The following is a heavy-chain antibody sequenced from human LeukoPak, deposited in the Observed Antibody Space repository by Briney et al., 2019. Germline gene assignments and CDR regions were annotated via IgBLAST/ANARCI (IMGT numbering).Heavy chain of an antibody. V-gene: IGHV1-2*02. J-gene: IGHJ4*02. D-gene: IGHD6-19*01. CDR3: ARAASSSGWYAAPVDY. CDR2: INPNSGGT. CDR1: GYTFTGYY. Sequence: ASVKVSCKASGYTFTGYYMHWVRQAPGQGLEWMGWINPNSGGTNYAQKFQGRVTMTRDTSISTAYMELSRLRSDDTAVYYCARAASSSGWYAAPVDYWGQGTLVTVSS.